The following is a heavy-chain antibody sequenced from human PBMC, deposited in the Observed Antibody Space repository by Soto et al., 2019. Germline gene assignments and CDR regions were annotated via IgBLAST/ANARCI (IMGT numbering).Heavy chain of an antibody. CDR3: ARRNWGHFDY. J-gene: IGHJ4*02. D-gene: IGHD7-27*01. Sequence: QVQIHQWGAGLLKPSETLSLTCAVYDGSFSGYYWGWICQSPGKGLEWIGEINHSGSTIYNPSLKSRVTISVDTSKNQSSLKVSSVTAADTAVYYCARRNWGHFDYWGQGTLVTVSS. CDR2: INHSGST. V-gene: IGHV4-34*01. CDR1: DGSFSGYY.